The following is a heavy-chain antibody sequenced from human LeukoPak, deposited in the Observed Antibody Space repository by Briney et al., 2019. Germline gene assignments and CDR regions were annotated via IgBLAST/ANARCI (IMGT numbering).Heavy chain of an antibody. J-gene: IGHJ4*02. Sequence: SETLSLTCTVSGGAINSYHWTWIRQPPGKGLEWIASIYYIGSPKYNPSLKSRVTISVDTSKNQFSLKLSSVTAADTAVYYCARDGGSGYSNYDYWGQGTLVTVSS. CDR3: ARDGGSGYSNYDY. CDR2: IYYIGSP. CDR1: GGAINSYH. D-gene: IGHD4-11*01. V-gene: IGHV4-4*08.